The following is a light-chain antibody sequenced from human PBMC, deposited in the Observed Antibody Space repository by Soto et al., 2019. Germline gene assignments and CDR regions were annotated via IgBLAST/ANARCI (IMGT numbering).Light chain of an antibody. CDR1: SSDVGGYNY. V-gene: IGLV2-14*01. Sequence: QSALTQPASVSGSPGQSITISCTGTSSDVGGYNYVSWYQQHPGKAPKLMIYDVSNRPSGVSNRFSGSKSGNTASLTISGLQAEEEADYYCSSYTSSSPLVFGGGTKVTVL. CDR3: SSYTSSSPLV. J-gene: IGLJ2*01. CDR2: DVS.